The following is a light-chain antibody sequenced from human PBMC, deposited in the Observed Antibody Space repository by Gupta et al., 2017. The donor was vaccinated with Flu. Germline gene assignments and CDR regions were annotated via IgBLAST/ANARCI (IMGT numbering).Light chain of an antibody. V-gene: IGLV2-14*01. J-gene: IGLJ2*01. CDR2: EVS. Sequence: QSALTQPASVSGSLGQSTTISCPGTSSDVGGYNYVSWYQQHPGKAPKLMISEVSIRPSGVSTRFSGSKSGNTASLTISGLLADDEADYYCSSYTNTDTQVVFGGGTKLTVL. CDR1: SSDVGGYNY. CDR3: SSYTNTDTQVV.